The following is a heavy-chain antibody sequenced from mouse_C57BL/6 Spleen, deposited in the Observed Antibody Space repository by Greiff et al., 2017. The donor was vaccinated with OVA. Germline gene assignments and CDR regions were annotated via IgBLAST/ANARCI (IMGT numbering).Heavy chain of an antibody. D-gene: IGHD1-3*01. CDR2: IDPEDGET. V-gene: IGHV14-2*01. J-gene: IGHJ2*01. Sequence: EVKVEESGAELVKPGASVKLSCTASGFNIKDYYMHWVKQRTEQGLEWIGRIDPEDGETKYAPKFQGKATITADKSSNTAYLQLIRLTAEDTAVYYRAREDESFDYGGKGTTLTVSS. CDR3: AREDESFDY. CDR1: GFNIKDYY.